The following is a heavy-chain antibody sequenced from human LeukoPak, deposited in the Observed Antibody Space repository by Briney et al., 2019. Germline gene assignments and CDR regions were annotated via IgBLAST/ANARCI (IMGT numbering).Heavy chain of an antibody. D-gene: IGHD3-16*01. CDR3: AREGNDYYYDQ. CDR1: GFIFKTYT. J-gene: IGHJ4*01. CDR2: ITGDCKYI. Sequence: GGSLRLSCAASGFIFKTYTMTWVRQAPGKGLEWVSSITGDCKYITYADSVKGRFTISRDNAKNSLYLQVASLRGDDTATYYCAREGNDYYYDQWGHGILVPVSP. V-gene: IGHV3-21*01.